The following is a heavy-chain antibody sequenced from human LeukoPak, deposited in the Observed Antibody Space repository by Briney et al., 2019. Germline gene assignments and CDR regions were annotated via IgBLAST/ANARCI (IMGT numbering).Heavy chain of an antibody. CDR3: ASSGSGIAAAGIADYLDY. J-gene: IGHJ4*02. D-gene: IGHD6-13*01. Sequence: ASVKVSCKASGYTFTGYYIHWVRQAPGQGLEWMGWINPNSGDTNYAQKFQGWVTMTRDTSISTAYMELIRLASDDTAIYYCASSGSGIAAAGIADYLDYWGQGTLVTVSS. V-gene: IGHV1-2*04. CDR1: GYTFTGYY. CDR2: INPNSGDT.